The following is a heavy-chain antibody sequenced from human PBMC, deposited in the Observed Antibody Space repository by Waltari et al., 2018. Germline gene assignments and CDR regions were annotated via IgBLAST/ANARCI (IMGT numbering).Heavy chain of an antibody. D-gene: IGHD4-17*01. CDR3: AKSAGDYGDNWFDP. V-gene: IGHV3-23*04. CDR2: ISGIGGST. Sequence: EGQLVQSAGGLVQTGGSLSLSCAASGFPVSSYAMRWVRQAPGKGLEWVSAISGIGGSTYYADSVKGRFTISRDNSKNTLYLQMNSLRAEDTAVYYCAKSAGDYGDNWFDPWGQGTLVTVSS. CDR1: GFPVSSYA. J-gene: IGHJ5*02.